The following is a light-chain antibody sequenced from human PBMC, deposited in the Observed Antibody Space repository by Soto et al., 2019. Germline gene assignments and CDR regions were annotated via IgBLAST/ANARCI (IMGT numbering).Light chain of an antibody. CDR3: QHYGTSPPWT. CDR2: VTT. CDR1: QSISTSS. V-gene: IGKV3-20*01. J-gene: IGKJ1*01. Sequence: EVVLTQSPGTLSLSPGERATLSCRASQSISTSSLAWYQQKPGQAPRLVIYVTTSRATGIPDRFSGSGSGTDFTLTISRLEPEDFAIYYCQHYGTSPPWTFGQGTKVAIK.